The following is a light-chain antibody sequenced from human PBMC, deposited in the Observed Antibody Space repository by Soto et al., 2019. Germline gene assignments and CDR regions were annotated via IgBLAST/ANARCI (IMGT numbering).Light chain of an antibody. CDR2: EVN. CDR1: TSDIGGYRY. V-gene: IGLV2-14*01. Sequence: QSALTQPASVSGSPGKSITISCIGSTSDIGGYRYVSWYQQYPGKAPKLIIYEVNYRPSGVSNRFSGSKSGNTASLIISGLQPEDEAYYYCTSQTSHRVPLVVGGGTKVTVL. J-gene: IGLJ2*01. CDR3: TSQTSHRVPLV.